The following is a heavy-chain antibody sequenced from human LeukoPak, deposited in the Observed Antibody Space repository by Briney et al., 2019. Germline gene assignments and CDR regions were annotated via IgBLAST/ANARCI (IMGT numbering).Heavy chain of an antibody. CDR1: GFTFSSYG. CDR3: ARGPTMKMDV. Sequence: PGGSLRLSCEASGFTFSSYGMSWVRQAPGKGPEWVSAISGSGGTTYYADSVKGRFIISRDNSENTLYLQMNSLRAEDTAVYYCARGPTMKMDVWGKGTTVTVSS. V-gene: IGHV3-23*01. CDR2: ISGSGGTT. J-gene: IGHJ6*04. D-gene: IGHD3-22*01.